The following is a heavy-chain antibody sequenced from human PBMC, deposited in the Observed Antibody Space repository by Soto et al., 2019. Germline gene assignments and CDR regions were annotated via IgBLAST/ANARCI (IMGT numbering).Heavy chain of an antibody. V-gene: IGHV5-51*07. J-gene: IGHJ6*02. Sequence: GESLKISCKGSGYTFTDYWIGWVHQLPGKXLEWMGIIYPGDSDTRYSPSFQGQVTISADKSISTAYLQWSSLKASDTAMYYCARHSGKYYDILTGQILYYGMDVWGQGTTVTVSS. D-gene: IGHD3-9*01. CDR3: ARHSGKYYDILTGQILYYGMDV. CDR1: GYTFTDYW. CDR2: IYPGDSDT.